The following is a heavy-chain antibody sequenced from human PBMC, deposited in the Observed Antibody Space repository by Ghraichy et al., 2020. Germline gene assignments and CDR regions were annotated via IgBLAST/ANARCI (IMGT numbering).Heavy chain of an antibody. D-gene: IGHD3-10*01. CDR2: IIHGGIT. J-gene: IGHJ3*02. CDR1: GASLSGYH. Sequence: ETLSLTCAVYGASLSGYHWNWIRQSPGKGLEWIGEIIHGGITNYSPSLKSRVSISVDTSKNQFSLNLISVTAADTAVYYCTRRAYYYGVNAFDIWGQGTMIIVSS. V-gene: IGHV4-34*12. CDR3: TRRAYYYGVNAFDI.